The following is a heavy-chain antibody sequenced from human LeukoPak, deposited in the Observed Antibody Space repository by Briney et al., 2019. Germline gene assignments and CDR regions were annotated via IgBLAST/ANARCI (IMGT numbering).Heavy chain of an antibody. Sequence: GSLRLSCAASGFTFSSYWMSWVRQAPGKGLEWVANIKQDESEKYYVDSVKGRFTISRDNAKNSLYLQMNSLRAEDTAVYYCARVEDYDILTGFDYWGQGTLVTVSS. CDR2: IKQDESEK. CDR3: ARVEDYDILTGFDY. CDR1: GFTFSSYW. D-gene: IGHD3-9*01. J-gene: IGHJ4*02. V-gene: IGHV3-7*01.